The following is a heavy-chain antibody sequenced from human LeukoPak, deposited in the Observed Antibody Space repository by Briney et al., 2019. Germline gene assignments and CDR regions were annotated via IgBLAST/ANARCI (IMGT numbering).Heavy chain of an antibody. CDR3: TGGMTTWL. CDR1: GFTFGANN. Sequence: GGSLRLSCAPSGFTFGANNISWVAQAPGKGLEWVAVIYGGGTTYYADSVKGRFTIFRHNSENTLYFQMNNLRAEDTAVYYCTGGMTTWLWGQGTLVTVSS. CDR2: IYGGGTT. J-gene: IGHJ4*02. V-gene: IGHV3-53*04. D-gene: IGHD2/OR15-2a*01.